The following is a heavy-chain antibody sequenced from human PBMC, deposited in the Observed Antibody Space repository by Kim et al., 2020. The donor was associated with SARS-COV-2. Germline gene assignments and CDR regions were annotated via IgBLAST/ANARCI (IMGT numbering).Heavy chain of an antibody. CDR2: IYYSGST. V-gene: IGHV4-39*01. Sequence: SETLSLTCTVSGGSISSSSYYWGWIRQPPGKGLEWIGSIYYSGSTYYNPSLKSRVTISVDTSKNQFSLKLSSVTAADTAVYYCARLGRQQLPPDYWGQGTLVTVSS. CDR3: ARLGRQQLPPDY. D-gene: IGHD6-13*01. CDR1: GGSISSSSYY. J-gene: IGHJ4*02.